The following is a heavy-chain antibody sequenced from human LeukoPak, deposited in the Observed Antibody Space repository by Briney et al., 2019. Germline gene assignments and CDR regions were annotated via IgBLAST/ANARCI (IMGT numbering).Heavy chain of an antibody. V-gene: IGHV4-34*01. Sequence: SETLSLTCAVYGGSFSGYYWSWIRQPPGKGLEWIGEINHSGSTNYNPSLKSQVTISVDTSKNQFSLKLSSVTAADTAVYYCARGKTHHYGMDVWGQGTTVTVSS. J-gene: IGHJ6*02. CDR3: ARGKTHHYGMDV. CDR1: GGSFSGYY. CDR2: INHSGST.